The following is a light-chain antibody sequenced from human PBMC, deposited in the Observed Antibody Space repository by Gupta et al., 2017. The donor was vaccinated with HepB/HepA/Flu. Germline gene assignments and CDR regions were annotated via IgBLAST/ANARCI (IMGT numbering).Light chain of an antibody. Sequence: QSVVTLPPSASGTPGQRATISCSGSSSNIGTNTVNWYLQHPGTAPKLLDYGNNQRPSGVPDRFSGSKSGTSASLAISGLQSEDEADYYCAAWYDSLNGVVFGGGTKLTVL. V-gene: IGLV1-44*01. CDR3: AAWYDSLNGVV. CDR1: SSNIGTNT. J-gene: IGLJ2*01. CDR2: GNN.